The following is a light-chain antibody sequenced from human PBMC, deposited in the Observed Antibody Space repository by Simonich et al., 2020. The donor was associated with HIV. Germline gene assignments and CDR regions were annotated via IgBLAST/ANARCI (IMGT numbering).Light chain of an antibody. CDR2: GAS. CDR3: QQRSNWIT. CDR1: QSVSIN. Sequence: EIVMTQSPATLSVSPGERATLSCRASQSVSINLAWYQQKPGQAPRLLIYGASTRATGIPARFSGSGSGTDFTLTITSLESEDFAVYYCQQRSNWITFGQGTRLEIK. V-gene: IGKV3-15*01. J-gene: IGKJ5*01.